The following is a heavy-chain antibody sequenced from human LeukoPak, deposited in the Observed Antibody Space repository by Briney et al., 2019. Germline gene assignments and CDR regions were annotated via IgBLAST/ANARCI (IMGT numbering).Heavy chain of an antibody. CDR3: QWAGDAFDI. J-gene: IGHJ3*02. D-gene: IGHD6-19*01. V-gene: IGHV4-34*01. CDR1: GGSFSGYY. Sequence: SETLSLTCAVYGGSFSGYYWSWIRQPPGKGLEWIGEINHSGSTNYNPSLKSRVTISVDTSKNQFSLKLSSVTAADTAVYYCQWAGDAFDIWGQGTMVTVSS. CDR2: INHSGST.